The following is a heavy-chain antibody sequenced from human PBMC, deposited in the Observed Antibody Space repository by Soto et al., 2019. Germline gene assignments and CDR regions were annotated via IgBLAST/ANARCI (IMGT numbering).Heavy chain of an antibody. D-gene: IGHD3-3*01. CDR1: GGTFSSYT. J-gene: IGHJ5*02. CDR2: IIPILGIA. CDR3: ASIRVNDFWSGHNWFDP. V-gene: IGHV1-69*02. Sequence: SVKVSCKASGGTFSSYTISWVRQAPGQGLEWMGRIIPILGIANYAQKFQGRVTITADKSTSTAYMELSSLRSEDTAVYYCASIRVNDFWSGHNWFDPWGQGTLVTVSS.